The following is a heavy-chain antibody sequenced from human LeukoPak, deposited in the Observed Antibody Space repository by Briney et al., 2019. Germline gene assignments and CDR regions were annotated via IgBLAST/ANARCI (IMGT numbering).Heavy chain of an antibody. V-gene: IGHV1-3*01. CDR2: INAGNGNT. Sequence: ASVKVSCKASGYTFTSYAMHWVRQAPGQRLEWMGWINAGNGNTKYSQRFQGRVTITRDTSASTAYMELSSLRSEDTAVYYCATGYCSSTSCPRGYMDVWGKGTTVTVSS. CDR3: ATGYCSSTSCPRGYMDV. J-gene: IGHJ6*03. D-gene: IGHD2-2*01. CDR1: GYTFTSYA.